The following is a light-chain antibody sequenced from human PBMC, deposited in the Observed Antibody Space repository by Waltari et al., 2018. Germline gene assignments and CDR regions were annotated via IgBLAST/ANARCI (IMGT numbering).Light chain of an antibody. J-gene: IGLJ3*02. V-gene: IGLV1-44*01. CDR1: RSNIGTNT. CDR2: RNN. CDR3: ASWDDSLNGPV. Sequence: QSVLTQPPSASGTPGQRVTISCSGRRSNIGTNTVNWYQQLPGAAPKVLIYRNNQRPSGVPARFSGSKSVTSASLAISGLQSEDEAAYFCASWDDSLNGPVFGGGTTLTVL.